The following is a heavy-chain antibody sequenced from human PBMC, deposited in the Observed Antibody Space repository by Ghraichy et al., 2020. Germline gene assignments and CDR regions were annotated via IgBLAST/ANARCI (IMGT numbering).Heavy chain of an antibody. D-gene: IGHD3-3*01. Sequence: ASVKVSCKASGYTFTGYYMHWVRQAPGQGLEWMGWINPNSGGTNYAQKFQGRVTMTRDTSISTAYMELSRLRSDDTAVYYCARGDTIFGVVIETPCDYWGQGTLVTVSS. CDR1: GYTFTGYY. CDR3: ARGDTIFGVVIETPCDY. J-gene: IGHJ4*02. V-gene: IGHV1-2*02. CDR2: INPNSGGT.